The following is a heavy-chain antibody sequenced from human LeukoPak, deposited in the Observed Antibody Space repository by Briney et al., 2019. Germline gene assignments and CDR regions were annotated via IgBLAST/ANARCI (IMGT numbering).Heavy chain of an antibody. CDR1: GGSISSYY. J-gene: IGHJ4*02. Sequence: PSETLSLTCTVSGGSISSYYWSWIRQPPGKGLEWIGYIYYSGSTNYNPSLKSRVTISVDTSKNQFSLKLSSVTAADTAVYCCARVVFNGYNYRINPYFDYWGQGTLVTVSS. D-gene: IGHD5-24*01. CDR2: IYYSGST. V-gene: IGHV4-59*01. CDR3: ARVVFNGYNYRINPYFDY.